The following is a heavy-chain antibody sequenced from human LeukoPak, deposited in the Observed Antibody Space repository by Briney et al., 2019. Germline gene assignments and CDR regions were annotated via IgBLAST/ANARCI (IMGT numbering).Heavy chain of an antibody. CDR3: VIDLGDYNDF. CDR1: GIAFSSYW. D-gene: IGHD2-15*01. V-gene: IGHV3-74*01. J-gene: IGHJ4*02. CDR2: INTQGTYT. Sequence: GGSLRLSCAVSGIAFSSYWMHWVRQDPGRGLLWVSRINTQGTYTNYADSVKGRFTISRDNAKNTLYLQMSSLRADDTAVYYCVIDLGDYNDFWGQGTLVSVSS.